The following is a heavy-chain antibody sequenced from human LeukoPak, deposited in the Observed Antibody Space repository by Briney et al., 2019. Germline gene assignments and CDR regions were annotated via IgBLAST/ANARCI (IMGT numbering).Heavy chain of an antibody. J-gene: IGHJ6*03. CDR3: ARGLGYCSSTSCYMTYYYYYMDV. CDR1: GGSISGGSYY. CDR2: INHSGST. Sequence: SETLSLTCTVSGGSISGGSYYWSWIHQPPGKGLEWIGEINHSGSTNYNPSLKSRVTISVDTSKNQFSLKLSSVTAADTAVYYCARGLGYCSSTSCYMTYYYYYMDVWGKGTTVTVSS. V-gene: IGHV4-39*07. D-gene: IGHD2-2*02.